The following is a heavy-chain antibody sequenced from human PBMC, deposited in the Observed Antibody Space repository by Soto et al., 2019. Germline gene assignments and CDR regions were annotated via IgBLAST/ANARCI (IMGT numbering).Heavy chain of an antibody. Sequence: QVQLVQYGAEVKKPGASVRVSCKASGYTFSGYDINWVRQATGQGLEWMGWVSPDSGSTGYAGIFQGRVTMTWDSSTTTAYMALSSLTSEDSAVYYCALATELRYVEGSVYRGWNYAMDVWGQGTTVTVSS. J-gene: IGHJ6*02. CDR2: VSPDSGST. CDR3: ALATELRYVEGSVYRGWNYAMDV. CDR1: GYTFSGYD. D-gene: IGHD3-3*01. V-gene: IGHV1-8*01.